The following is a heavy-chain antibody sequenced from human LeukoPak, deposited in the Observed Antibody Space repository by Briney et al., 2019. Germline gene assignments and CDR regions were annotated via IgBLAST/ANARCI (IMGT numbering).Heavy chain of an antibody. CDR1: GGSISSYY. V-gene: IGHV4-59*01. CDR2: IYYSGST. CDR3: ASLGEMGVFDY. Sequence: PSETPSLTCTVSGGSISSYYWSWIRQPPGKGLEWIGYIYYSGSTNYNPSLKSRVTISVDTSKNQFSLKLSSVTAADTAVYYCASLGEMGVFDYWGQGTLVTVSS. D-gene: IGHD5-24*01. J-gene: IGHJ4*02.